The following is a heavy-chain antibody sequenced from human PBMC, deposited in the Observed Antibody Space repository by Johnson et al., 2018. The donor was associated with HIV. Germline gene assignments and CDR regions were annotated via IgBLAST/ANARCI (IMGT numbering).Heavy chain of an antibody. J-gene: IGHJ3*02. CDR1: GFTFSSYA. D-gene: IGHD5-12*01. Sequence: QVQLVESGGGVVQPGRSLRLSCAASGFTFSSYAMHWVRQAPGKGLEWVAVISSDGSNKYFADSVKGRFIISRENAKNSLYLQMNSLRAGDTAVYYCAKEDEWLRLGSAFDIWGQGTMVTVSS. V-gene: IGHV3-30*14. CDR2: ISSDGSNK. CDR3: AKEDEWLRLGSAFDI.